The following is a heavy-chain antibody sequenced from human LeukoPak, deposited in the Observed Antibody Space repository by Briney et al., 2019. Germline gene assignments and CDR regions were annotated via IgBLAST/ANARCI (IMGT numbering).Heavy chain of an antibody. Sequence: ASVKVSCKASGYTFTNYGISWVRQAPAQGLEWMGWISGSSEDTDSAQKFQGRVTMTTDTSTSTAYMELRNLRSDDTATYYCARVGRTKVATMAYWGQGTLVTVSS. D-gene: IGHD5-12*01. CDR2: ISGSSEDT. V-gene: IGHV1-18*01. J-gene: IGHJ4*02. CDR1: GYTFTNYG. CDR3: ARVGRTKVATMAY.